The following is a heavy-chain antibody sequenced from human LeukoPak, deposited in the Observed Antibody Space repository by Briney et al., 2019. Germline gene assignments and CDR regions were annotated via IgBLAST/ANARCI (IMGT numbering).Heavy chain of an antibody. V-gene: IGHV3-7*01. D-gene: IGHD4-23*01. J-gene: IGHJ4*02. CDR2: VKQDGSAK. Sequence: GGSLRLSCAASGFTFSSYWMSWVRQAPGRGLEWVANVKQDGSAKFYVDSVKGRFTISRDNAKNSLYLQMTNLRAEDTAVYYCATSAASLGNSWGQGTLITVSS. CDR3: ATSAASLGNS. CDR1: GFTFSSYW.